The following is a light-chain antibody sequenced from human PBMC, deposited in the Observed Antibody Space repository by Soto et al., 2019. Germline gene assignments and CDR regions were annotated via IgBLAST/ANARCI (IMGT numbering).Light chain of an antibody. CDR3: QQYRSSPHT. V-gene: IGKV3-20*01. CDR1: QSVYSNF. Sequence: EIVLTQSPGTLSLSPGERATLSCRASQSVYSNFLAWYQQKPGQAPRLLIYGASSRATGIPNRFSGSGSGTDFTLTISRLEPEDVAVYYCQQYRSSPHTFGGGTKVEIK. CDR2: GAS. J-gene: IGKJ4*01.